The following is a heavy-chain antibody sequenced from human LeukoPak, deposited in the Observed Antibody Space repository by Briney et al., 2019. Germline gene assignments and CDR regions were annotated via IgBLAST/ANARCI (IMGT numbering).Heavy chain of an antibody. D-gene: IGHD3-22*01. CDR3: AKSRIIMIVVVQKQGGAFDY. CDR1: GFTFSSYA. V-gene: IGHV3-23*01. Sequence: GGSLRLSCAASGFTFSSYAMSWVRQAPGKGLEWVSDISGSGGSTYYADTVKGRFTISRDNSKNTLYLQMYRLRAADTTGYDCAKSRIIMIVVVQKQGGAFDYWGQGTLVTVSS. J-gene: IGHJ4*02. CDR2: ISGSGGST.